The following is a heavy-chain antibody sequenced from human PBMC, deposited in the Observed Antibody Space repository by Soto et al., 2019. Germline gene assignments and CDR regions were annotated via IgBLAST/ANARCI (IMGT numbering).Heavy chain of an antibody. CDR3: AREGRDGYYRYYFDY. Sequence: TLALTCTVSGGSISSGGYYWSWIRQHPGKGLEWIGYIYYSGSTYYNPSLKSRVTISVDTSKNQFSLKLSSVTAADTAVYYCAREGRDGYYRYYFDYWGQGTLVTVSS. V-gene: IGHV4-31*03. D-gene: IGHD1-26*01. CDR1: GGSISSGGYY. CDR2: IYYSGST. J-gene: IGHJ4*02.